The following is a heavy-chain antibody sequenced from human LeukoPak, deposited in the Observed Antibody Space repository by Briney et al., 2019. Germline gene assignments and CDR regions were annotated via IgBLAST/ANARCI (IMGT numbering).Heavy chain of an antibody. Sequence: PSETLSLTCAVYGGSFSGYYWSWIRQPPGKGLEWIGEINHSGSTIYNPSLKGRVTISVDTSKNQFSLKLSSVTAADTAVYYCARVPLGSGYYTVYYYYGMDVWGQGTTVTVSS. D-gene: IGHD3-3*01. CDR3: ARVPLGSGYYTVYYYYGMDV. CDR2: INHSGST. CDR1: GGSFSGYY. V-gene: IGHV4-34*01. J-gene: IGHJ6*02.